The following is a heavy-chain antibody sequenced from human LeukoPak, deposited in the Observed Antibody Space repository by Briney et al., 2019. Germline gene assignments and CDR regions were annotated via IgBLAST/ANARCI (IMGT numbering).Heavy chain of an antibody. J-gene: IGHJ4*02. CDR1: GYTFTSYY. CDR3: ARVWKTDSSGYYLEGHFDY. D-gene: IGHD3-22*01. CDR2: INPRGGSM. V-gene: IGHV1-46*01. Sequence: ASVKVSCKASGYTFTSYYMYWVRQAPRQGLEGMGLINPRGGSMSYPQTFQGRVTMTRDMSTSTVYMELSSLRSEDTAVYYCARVWKTDSSGYYLEGHFDYWGQGTLVTVSS.